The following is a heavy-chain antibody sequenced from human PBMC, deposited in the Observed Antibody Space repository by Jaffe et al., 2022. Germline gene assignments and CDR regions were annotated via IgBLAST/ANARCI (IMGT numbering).Heavy chain of an antibody. Sequence: QVTLRESGPAVIEATQTLTLTCTFSGFSFYTSGMCVSWIRQPPGKALEWLAVIDWDDDKYYNTSLKTRLTISKDTSKNQVVLTMTDMDPVDTGTYYCARMLGGSGSYHPHEWFNPWGQGIRVIVSS. D-gene: IGHD3-10*01. CDR1: GFSFYTSGMC. CDR2: IDWDDDK. J-gene: IGHJ5*02. CDR3: ARMLGGSGSYHPHEWFNP. V-gene: IGHV2-70*13.